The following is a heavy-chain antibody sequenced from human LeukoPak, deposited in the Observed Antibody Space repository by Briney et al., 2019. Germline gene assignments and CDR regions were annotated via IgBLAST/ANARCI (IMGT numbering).Heavy chain of an antibody. V-gene: IGHV1-69*04. CDR1: GGTFSSYT. CDR3: ARDRGEKFIVGATSLDY. CDR2: IIPILGIA. Sequence: ASVKVSCKASGGTFSSYTISWVRQAPGQGLEWMGRIIPILGIANYAQKFQGRVTFTADKSTSTAYMELSSLRSEDTAVYYCARDRGEKFIVGATSLDYWGQGTLVTVSS. D-gene: IGHD1-26*01. J-gene: IGHJ4*02.